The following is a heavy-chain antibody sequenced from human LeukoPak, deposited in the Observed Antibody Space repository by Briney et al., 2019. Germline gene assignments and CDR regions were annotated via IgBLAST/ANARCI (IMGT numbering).Heavy chain of an antibody. V-gene: IGHV1-2*06. CDR2: INPNSGGT. J-gene: IGHJ5*02. CDR1: GYTFTGYY. CDR3: ARRPGSGELLTVGNWSDP. D-gene: IGHD3-10*01. Sequence: GASVKVSCKASGYTFTGYYMHWVRQAPGQGLEWMGRINPNSGGTNYAQKFQGRVTMTRDTSISTAYMELSRLRSDDTAVYYCARRPGSGELLTVGNWSDPWGQGTLVTVSS.